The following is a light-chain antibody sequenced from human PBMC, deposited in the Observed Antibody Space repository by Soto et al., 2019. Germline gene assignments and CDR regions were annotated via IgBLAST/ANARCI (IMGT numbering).Light chain of an antibody. CDR3: QQYYSYPRT. CDR2: AAS. V-gene: IGKV1-8*01. Sequence: AIRMTQSPSSFSASTGDRVTITCRASQGISSYLAWYQQKPGKAPQLLIYAASTLQSGVPSRFSGSGSGTDFTFSISCLQSEDVATDYCQQYYSYPRTFGQGTKVEIK. J-gene: IGKJ1*01. CDR1: QGISSY.